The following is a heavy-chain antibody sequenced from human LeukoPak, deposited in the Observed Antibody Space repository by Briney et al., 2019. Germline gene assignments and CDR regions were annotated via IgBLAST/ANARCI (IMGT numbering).Heavy chain of an antibody. D-gene: IGHD3-9*01. CDR2: IIPIFGTA. V-gene: IGHV1-69*13. J-gene: IGHJ6*03. Sequence: SVKVSCKASGGTFSSYAISWVRQAPGQGLEWMGGIIPIFGTANYAQKFQGRVTITADESTSTAYMELSSLRSEDTAVYYCAREGDILTGYSRYYYMDVWGKGTTVTVSS. CDR1: GGTFSSYA. CDR3: AREGDILTGYSRYYYMDV.